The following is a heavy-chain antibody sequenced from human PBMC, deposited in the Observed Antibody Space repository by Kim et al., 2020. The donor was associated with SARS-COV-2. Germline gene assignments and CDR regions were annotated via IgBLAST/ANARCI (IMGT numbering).Heavy chain of an antibody. CDR2: INPSGGST. V-gene: IGHV1-46*01. CDR1: GYTFTSYY. D-gene: IGHD3-10*01. J-gene: IGHJ6*02. Sequence: ASVKVSCKASGYTFTSYYMHWVRQAPGQGLEWMGIINPSGGSTSYAQKFQGRVTMTRDTSTSTVYMELSSLRSEDTAVYYCARDRGVIWQDYYGMDVWGQGTTVTVSS. CDR3: ARDRGVIWQDYYGMDV.